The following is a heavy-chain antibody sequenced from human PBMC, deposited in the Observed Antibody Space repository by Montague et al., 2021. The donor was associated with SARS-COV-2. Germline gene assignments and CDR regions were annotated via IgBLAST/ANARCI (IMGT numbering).Heavy chain of an antibody. Sequence: TLSLTCTVSGATITSGRYYWTWIRQHPGKGLEYIGNIYYNGSTYYNPTLKSRLTMSVDMSKNQFSLKLRSVTAADTAMYFCARGAALIYYYGLDVWGRGTTVTVSS. V-gene: IGHV4-31*03. CDR1: GATITSGRYY. CDR2: IYYNGST. CDR3: ARGAALIYYYGLDV. J-gene: IGHJ6*02. D-gene: IGHD3-10*01.